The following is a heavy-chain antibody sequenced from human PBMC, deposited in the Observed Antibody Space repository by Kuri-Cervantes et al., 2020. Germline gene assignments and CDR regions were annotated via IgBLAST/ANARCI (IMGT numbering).Heavy chain of an antibody. V-gene: IGHV1-18*01. D-gene: IGHD3-9*01. Sequence: ASVKVSCKASGYTFTSYGISWVRQAPGQGLEWMGWISAYNGNTNYAQKLQGRVTMTTDTSTSTAYMELSRLRSDDTAVYYCAVYPAGDYDILTGYYVLGYWGQGTLVTVSS. CDR3: AVYPAGDYDILTGYYVLGY. J-gene: IGHJ4*02. CDR2: ISAYNGNT. CDR1: GYTFTSYG.